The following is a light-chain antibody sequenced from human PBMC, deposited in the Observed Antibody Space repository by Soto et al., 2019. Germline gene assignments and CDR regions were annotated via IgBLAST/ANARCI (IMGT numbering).Light chain of an antibody. J-gene: IGKJ4*01. CDR2: AAL. V-gene: IGKV1-12*01. Sequence: DIQMTQSPSIVSASVGDRVTITCRASQGISTWLNWYQQKPGKAPNLLIYAALNLQSGVPSRFSGSGSGTDFTLTISSLQSEDFATYYCQRANTFPLTFGGGTKVEI. CDR1: QGISTW. CDR3: QRANTFPLT.